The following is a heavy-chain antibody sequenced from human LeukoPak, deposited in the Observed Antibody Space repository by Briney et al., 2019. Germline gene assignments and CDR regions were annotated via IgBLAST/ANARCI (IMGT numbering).Heavy chain of an antibody. V-gene: IGHV3-48*03. D-gene: IGHD6-19*01. CDR2: ISSSGGSI. Sequence: GGSLRLSCAPSGFIFSNYAINWVRQAPGKGLEWVSGISSSGGSIYYADSVKGRFTISRDNAKNSLYLQMNSLRAEDTALYYCARGPSVGSGWSPDLWGQGTLVTVSS. CDR1: GFIFSNYA. CDR3: ARGPSVGSGWSPDL. J-gene: IGHJ5*02.